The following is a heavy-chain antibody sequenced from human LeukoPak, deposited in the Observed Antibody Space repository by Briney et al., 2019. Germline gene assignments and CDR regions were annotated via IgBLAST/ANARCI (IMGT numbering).Heavy chain of an antibody. J-gene: IGHJ4*02. CDR1: GFTVSSNY. V-gene: IGHV3-66*01. CDR3: ARVSIAAAEGDFYFDY. CDR2: IYSGGST. Sequence: GGSLRLSCAASGFTVSSNYMSWVRQAPGKGLEWVSVIYSGGSTYYADSVKGRFTISRDNSKNTLYLQMNSLRAEDTAVYYCARVSIAAAEGDFYFDYWGQGTLATVSS. D-gene: IGHD6-13*01.